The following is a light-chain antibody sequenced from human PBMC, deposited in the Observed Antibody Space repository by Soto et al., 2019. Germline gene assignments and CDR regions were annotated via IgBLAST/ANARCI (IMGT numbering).Light chain of an antibody. J-gene: IGLJ1*01. CDR2: EVS. Sequence: QSVLTQPASVSGSPGQSITISCTGTSSDVGSYNLVSWYQQHPGKAPKLMIYEVSNRPSGVSNRFSGSKSGNTASLTISGLQAEDEADYYCSSYTRSSTLFYVFGTGTKVTVL. CDR1: SSDVGSYNL. V-gene: IGLV2-14*02. CDR3: SSYTRSSTLFYV.